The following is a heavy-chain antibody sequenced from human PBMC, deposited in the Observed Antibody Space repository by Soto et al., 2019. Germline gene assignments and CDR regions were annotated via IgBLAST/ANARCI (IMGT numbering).Heavy chain of an antibody. Sequence: GGSLRLSCAASGFTFSSYSMNWVRQAPGKGLEWVSYISSSGSSIYYVDSVKGRFTISRDNDKNSLYLQMNSLRDEDTAVYYCARGSSGWYEYWGQGILVTVSS. CDR1: GFTFSSYS. CDR3: ARGSSGWYEY. V-gene: IGHV3-48*02. D-gene: IGHD6-19*01. CDR2: ISSSGSSI. J-gene: IGHJ4*02.